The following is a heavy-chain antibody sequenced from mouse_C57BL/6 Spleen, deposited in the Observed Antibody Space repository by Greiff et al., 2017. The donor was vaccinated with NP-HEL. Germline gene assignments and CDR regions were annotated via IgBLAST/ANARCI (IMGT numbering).Heavy chain of an antibody. D-gene: IGHD2-1*01. V-gene: IGHV1-85*01. Sequence: VQLQQSGPELVKPGASVKLSCKASGYTFTSYDINWVKQRPGQGLEWIGWIYPRDGSTKYNEKFKGKATLTVDTSSSTAYMELHSLTSEDSAVYFCARGRGGNPYYFDYWGQGTTLTVSS. J-gene: IGHJ2*01. CDR1: GYTFTSYD. CDR2: IYPRDGST. CDR3: ARGRGGNPYYFDY.